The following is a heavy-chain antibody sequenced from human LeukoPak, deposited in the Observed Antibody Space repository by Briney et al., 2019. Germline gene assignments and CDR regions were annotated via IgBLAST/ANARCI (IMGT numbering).Heavy chain of an antibody. CDR2: ISGSGGTT. Sequence: GGSLRLSCAASGFTFSSYAMSWVRQAPGEGLEWVSAISGSGGTTYYPNSVKGRFTISRDNSKNTLYLQMNSLRAEDTAVYYCAKDSQVISTYYFDNWGQGTLVTVSS. D-gene: IGHD2-21*01. CDR3: AKDSQVISTYYFDN. CDR1: GFTFSSYA. J-gene: IGHJ4*02. V-gene: IGHV3-23*01.